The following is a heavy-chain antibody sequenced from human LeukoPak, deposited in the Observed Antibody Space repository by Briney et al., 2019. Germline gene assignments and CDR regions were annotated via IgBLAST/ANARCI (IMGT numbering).Heavy chain of an antibody. CDR3: ARVGGH. V-gene: IGHV3-23*01. Sequence: QAGGSLRLSCAASGFTFSTFAMIWVRQPPGKGLEWVSSIFPSGGEIHYADSVRGRFTISRDNSKSTLSLQMNSLRVEDTAIYYCARVGGHWGQGTLVTVSS. J-gene: IGHJ4*02. CDR1: GFTFSTFA. D-gene: IGHD3-10*01. CDR2: IFPSGGEI.